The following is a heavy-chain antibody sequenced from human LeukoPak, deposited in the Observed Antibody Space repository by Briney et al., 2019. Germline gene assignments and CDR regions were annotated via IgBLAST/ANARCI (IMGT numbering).Heavy chain of an antibody. V-gene: IGHV4-59*02. CDR3: ARGRGRGVLITTSRRSFWFDS. CDR1: GGSVSDYY. D-gene: IGHD3-22*01. Sequence: SETLSLTCTISGGSVSDYYWSWIRQSPGKGLEWIGYIYHTGSTSYSPSLKSRVTVSVDTSKNQFSLKLSSVTAADPAVYYCARGRGRGVLITTSRRSFWFDSWGQATLVTVSS. J-gene: IGHJ5*01. CDR2: IYHTGST.